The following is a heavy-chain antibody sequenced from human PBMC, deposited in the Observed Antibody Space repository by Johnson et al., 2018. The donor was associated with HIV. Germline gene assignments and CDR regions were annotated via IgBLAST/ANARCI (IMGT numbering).Heavy chain of an antibody. CDR2: ISYDGSNK. J-gene: IGHJ3*02. CDR1: GFTFSSYT. D-gene: IGHD3-3*01. CDR3: AKDPRSGPPVRGAFDI. Sequence: QVQLVESGGGVVQPGRSLRLSCAASGFTFSSYTMHWVRQAPGKGLEWVAVISYDGSNKYYADSVKGRFTISRDNSKNTLYLQMNSLRAEDTALYYCAKDPRSGPPVRGAFDIWGQGTMVTVSS. V-gene: IGHV3-30*04.